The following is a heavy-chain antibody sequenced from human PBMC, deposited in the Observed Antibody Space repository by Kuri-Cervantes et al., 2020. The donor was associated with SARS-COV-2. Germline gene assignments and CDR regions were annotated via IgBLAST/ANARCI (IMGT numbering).Heavy chain of an antibody. CDR1: GFTVSSNY. V-gene: IGHV3-21*01. CDR2: ISSSSSYI. CDR3: ARGGWIAATDYFDY. Sequence: GESLKISCAASGFTVSSNYMNWVRQAPGKGLEWVSSISSSSSYIYYADSVKGRFTISRDNAKNSLYLQMNSLRAEDTAVYYCARGGWIAATDYFDYWGQGTLVTVSS. D-gene: IGHD6-13*01. J-gene: IGHJ4*02.